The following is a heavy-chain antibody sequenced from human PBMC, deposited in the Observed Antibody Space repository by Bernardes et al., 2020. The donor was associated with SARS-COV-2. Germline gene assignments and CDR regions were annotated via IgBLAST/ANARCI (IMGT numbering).Heavy chain of an antibody. V-gene: IGHV1-2*02. CDR1: GYTFTGYY. D-gene: IGHD4-17*01. Sequence: ASVKVSCKASGYTFTGYYMHWVRQAPGQGLEWMGWINPNSGGTNYAQKFQGRVTMTRDTSISTAYMELSRLRSDDTAVYYCARDPSNYGDQYYFDYWGQGTLVTVSS. CDR3: ARDPSNYGDQYYFDY. J-gene: IGHJ4*02. CDR2: INPNSGGT.